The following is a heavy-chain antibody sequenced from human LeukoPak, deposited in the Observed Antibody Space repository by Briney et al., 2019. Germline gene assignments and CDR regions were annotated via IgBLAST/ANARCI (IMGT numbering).Heavy chain of an antibody. CDR2: INPNSGGT. V-gene: IGHV1-2*02. D-gene: IGHD3-3*01. CDR1: GYTFTGYY. Sequence: ASVKVSCKASGYTFTGYYMHWVRQAPGQGLEWMGWINPNSGGTNYAQKFQGRVTMTRDTSISTAYMELSRLRSDDAAVYYCARVHYDFWSGYRPKNYYYMDVWRKGTTVTVSS. CDR3: ARVHYDFWSGYRPKNYYYMDV. J-gene: IGHJ6*03.